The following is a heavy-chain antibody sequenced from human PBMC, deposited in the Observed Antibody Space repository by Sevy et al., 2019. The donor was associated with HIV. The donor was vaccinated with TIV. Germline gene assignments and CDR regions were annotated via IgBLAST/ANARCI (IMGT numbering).Heavy chain of an antibody. J-gene: IGHJ3*02. Sequence: ASVKVSCKASGYTFTSYFMHWVRHAPGQGLEWMGLINPSGGSTSYAQKFQGRVTMTRDTSTSTVYMELSSLRSEDTAVYYCARGRPGGAHYYDSSGYYRNAALARDAFDIWGQGTMVTVSS. CDR2: INPSGGST. V-gene: IGHV1-46*03. CDR3: ARGRPGGAHYYDSSGYYRNAALARDAFDI. D-gene: IGHD3-22*01. CDR1: GYTFTSYF.